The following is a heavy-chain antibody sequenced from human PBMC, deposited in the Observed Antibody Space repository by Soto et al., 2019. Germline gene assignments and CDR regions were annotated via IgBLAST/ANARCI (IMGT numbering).Heavy chain of an antibody. CDR2: ISGSGGST. CDR1: GFTFSSYA. Sequence: GGSLRLSCAASGFTFSSYAMSWVRQAPGKGLEWVSAISGSGGSTYYADSVKGRFTISRDNSKNTLYLQMNSLRAEDTAVYYCAKDLVVRGVKNYIHYWGQGTLVTVSS. D-gene: IGHD3-10*01. V-gene: IGHV3-23*01. CDR3: AKDLVVRGVKNYIHY. J-gene: IGHJ4*02.